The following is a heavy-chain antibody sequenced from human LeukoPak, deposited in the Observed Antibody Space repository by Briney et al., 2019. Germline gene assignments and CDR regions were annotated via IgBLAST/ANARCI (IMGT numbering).Heavy chain of an antibody. CDR2: IKSKTDGGTT. CDR1: GFTFSNAW. Sequence: GGSLRLSCAASGFTFSNAWMSWVRQAPGKGLEWVGRIKSKTDGGTTDYAAPVKGRFTISRDDSKNTLYLQMNSLETEDTAVYYCTTELPRSYYYDSSGYHPFDYWGQGTLVTVSS. D-gene: IGHD3-22*01. J-gene: IGHJ4*02. V-gene: IGHV3-15*01. CDR3: TTELPRSYYYDSSGYHPFDY.